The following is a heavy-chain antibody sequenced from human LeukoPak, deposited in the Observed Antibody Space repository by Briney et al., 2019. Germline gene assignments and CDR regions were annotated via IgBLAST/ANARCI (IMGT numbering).Heavy chain of an antibody. D-gene: IGHD2-2*02. CDR2: IIAYNGNT. CDR1: GYTFTSYG. CDR3: ARYCSSTSCYMNYYYGMDV. V-gene: IGHV1-18*01. J-gene: IGHJ6*02. Sequence: ASVKVSCKASGYTFTSYGISWVRQAPGQGLEWMGWIIAYNGNTNYAQKLQGRVTMTTDTSTSTAYMELRSLRSDDTAVYYCARYCSSTSCYMNYYYGMDVWGPGTTVTVSS.